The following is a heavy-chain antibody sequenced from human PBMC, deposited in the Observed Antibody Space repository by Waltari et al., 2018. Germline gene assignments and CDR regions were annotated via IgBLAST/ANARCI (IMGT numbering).Heavy chain of an antibody. Sequence: EVQLVESGGGLVQPGRSLRLSCAASGFTFDHYAMHWVRQAPGKGLEWVSGISWNSGSIGYADSVKGRFTISRDNAKNSLYLQMNSLRAEDTALYYCAKGGGGWYVGWYYFDYWGQGTLVTVSS. CDR2: ISWNSGSI. J-gene: IGHJ4*02. V-gene: IGHV3-9*01. CDR3: AKGGGGWYVGWYYFDY. CDR1: GFTFDHYA. D-gene: IGHD6-19*01.